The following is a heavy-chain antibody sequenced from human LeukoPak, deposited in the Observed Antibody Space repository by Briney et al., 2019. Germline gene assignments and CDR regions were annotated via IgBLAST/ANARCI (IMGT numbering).Heavy chain of an antibody. D-gene: IGHD4-17*01. Sequence: GGSLRLSCAASGFTFSDYYMNWVRQAPGKGLEWVSSIISTSDIYYAGSVKGRFTISRDNAKNSLYLQMNSLRAEDTAVYYCASVRSGDTRDFDFWGQGTLVTVSS. CDR2: IISTSDI. CDR1: GFTFSDYY. J-gene: IGHJ4*02. CDR3: ASVRSGDTRDFDF. V-gene: IGHV3-69-1*01.